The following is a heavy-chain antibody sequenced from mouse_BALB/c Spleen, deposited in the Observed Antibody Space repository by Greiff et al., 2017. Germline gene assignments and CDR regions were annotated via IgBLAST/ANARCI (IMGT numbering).Heavy chain of an antibody. V-gene: IGHV7-3*02. Sequence: EVMLVESGGGLVQPGGSLRLSCATSGFTFTDYYMSWVRQPPGKALEWLGFIRNKANGYTTEYSASVKGRFTISRDNSQSILYLQMNTLRAEDSATYYCARDNGPYYRYDDWYFDVWGAGTTVTVSS. CDR3: ARDNGPYYRYDDWYFDV. J-gene: IGHJ1*01. D-gene: IGHD2-14*01. CDR2: IRNKANGYTT. CDR1: GFTFTDYY.